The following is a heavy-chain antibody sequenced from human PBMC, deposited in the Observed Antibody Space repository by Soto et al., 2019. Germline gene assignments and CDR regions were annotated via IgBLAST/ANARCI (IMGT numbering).Heavy chain of an antibody. V-gene: IGHV4-34*01. Sequence: SETLSLTCTVYGGSFGSYYWSWIRQSPGKGLEWIGDINHSGVTNYNPSLKSRVTISIDTSKNQFSLRLTSMTAADTAVYYCAREVIDCSSTSCYSVWLDPWGQGTLVTVSS. D-gene: IGHD2-2*02. CDR3: AREVIDCSSTSCYSVWLDP. J-gene: IGHJ5*02. CDR1: GGSFGSYY. CDR2: INHSGVT.